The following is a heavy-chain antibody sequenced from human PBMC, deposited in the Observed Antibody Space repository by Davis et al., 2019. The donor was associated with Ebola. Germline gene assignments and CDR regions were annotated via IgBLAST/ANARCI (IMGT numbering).Heavy chain of an antibody. V-gene: IGHV5-51*07. J-gene: IGHJ6*02. CDR3: ARHFVGKLFGMDV. CDR1: GYSFSDYW. CDR2: IYPGDSDT. D-gene: IGHD3-3*01. Sequence: KISCQGSGYSFSDYWIGWVHQMPGKGLEWMGIIYPGDSDTRYSPSFQGQVTISADKSISTAYLQWNSLKASDTAMYFCARHFVGKLFGMDVWGQGTTVTVSS.